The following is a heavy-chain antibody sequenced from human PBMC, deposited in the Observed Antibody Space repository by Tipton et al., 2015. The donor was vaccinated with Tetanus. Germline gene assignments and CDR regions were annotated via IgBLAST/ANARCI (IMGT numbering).Heavy chain of an antibody. J-gene: IGHJ5*01. D-gene: IGHD2-21*01. CDR2: IDYFGST. CDR1: GGSISTYH. CDR3: AKVRGTLWYSFDS. V-gene: IGHV4-59*01. Sequence: TLSLTCTVSGGSISTYHWNWIRQSPGKGLEWIGYIDYFGSTKYNPSLKSRVAMSVDTSKNQLSLRLNSVTSADTAVYYCAKVRGTLWYSFDSWGQGTLVTVSS.